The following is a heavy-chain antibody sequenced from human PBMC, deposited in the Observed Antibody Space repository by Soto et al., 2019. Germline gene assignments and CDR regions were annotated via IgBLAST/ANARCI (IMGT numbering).Heavy chain of an antibody. Sequence: SETLSLTCAVYGGSFSGYYWSWIRQPPGKGLEWIGEINHSGSTNYNPSLKSRVTISVDTSKNQFSLKLSSVTAADTAVYYCARKQVHYYGMDVWGQGTTVTVSS. CDR1: GGSFSGYY. J-gene: IGHJ6*02. V-gene: IGHV4-34*01. CDR2: INHSGST. D-gene: IGHD3-10*01. CDR3: ARKQVHYYGMDV.